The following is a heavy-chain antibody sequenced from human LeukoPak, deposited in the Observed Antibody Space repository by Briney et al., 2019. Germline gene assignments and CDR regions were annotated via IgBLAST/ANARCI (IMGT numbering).Heavy chain of an antibody. CDR1: GFTFSSYS. CDR3: AKIGMTTVTTSVDY. Sequence: GGSLRLSCAASGFTFSSYSMNWVRQAPGKGLEWVSSISSSSYIYYADSVRGRFTISRDNAKNSLYLQMNSLRAEDTAVYYCAKIGMTTVTTSVDYWGQGTLVTVSS. CDR2: ISSSSYI. J-gene: IGHJ4*02. V-gene: IGHV3-21*01. D-gene: IGHD4-17*01.